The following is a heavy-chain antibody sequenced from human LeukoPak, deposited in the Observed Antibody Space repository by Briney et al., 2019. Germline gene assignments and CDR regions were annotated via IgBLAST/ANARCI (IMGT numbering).Heavy chain of an antibody. CDR2: INPNSGGT. CDR1: GYTFTGYY. D-gene: IGHD5-18*01. V-gene: IGHV1-2*02. CDR3: ARGDTAMDNLDY. J-gene: IGHJ4*02. Sequence: GASVKVSCKASGYTFTGYYMHWVRQAPGQGLEWMGWINPNSGGTSYAQKFQGRVTMTRDTSISTAYMELSRLRSDDTAVYYCARGDTAMDNLDYWGQGTLVTVSS.